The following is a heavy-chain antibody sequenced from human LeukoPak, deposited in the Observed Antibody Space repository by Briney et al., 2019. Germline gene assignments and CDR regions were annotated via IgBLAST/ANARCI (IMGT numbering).Heavy chain of an antibody. J-gene: IGHJ4*02. V-gene: IGHV3-9*01. CDR3: AKGYSYGYIYYFDY. CDR1: GFTFDDYA. D-gene: IGHD5-18*01. CDR2: MSWNSGSI. Sequence: GRCLRLSCAASGFTFDDYAMHWVRQAPGKGLEWVSGMSWNSGSIGYADSVTGRSTISRDNAKNSLYLQMNSLRAEDTALYYCAKGYSYGYIYYFDYWGQGTLVTVSS.